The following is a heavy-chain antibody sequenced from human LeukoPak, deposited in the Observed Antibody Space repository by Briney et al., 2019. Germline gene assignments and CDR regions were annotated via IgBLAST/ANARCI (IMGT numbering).Heavy chain of an antibody. CDR1: GFTLRSYA. J-gene: IGHJ4*02. CDR2: ISGAGDST. Sequence: GGPLRLSCAASGFTLRSYAMSWVRQAPGKGLEWVSAISGAGDSTYYADSVKGRFTISRDNSKNTLYLQMNSLRAEDTAVYYCAKDGGWGWHFDYWGQGTLVTVSS. D-gene: IGHD6-19*01. V-gene: IGHV3-23*01. CDR3: AKDGGWGWHFDY.